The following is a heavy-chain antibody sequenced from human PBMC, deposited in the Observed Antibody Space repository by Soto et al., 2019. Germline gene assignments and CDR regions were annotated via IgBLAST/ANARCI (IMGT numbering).Heavy chain of an antibody. J-gene: IGHJ5*02. CDR3: ARLVGNWNQGWFDP. CDR1: GGSFSGYY. Sequence: SETLSLTCAVYGGSFSGYYWSWIRQPPGKGLEWIGEINHSGSTSYNPSLKSRVTMSVDTSKNEFSLKLSSVTAADTAVYYCARLVGNWNQGWFDPWGQGTLVTVSS. D-gene: IGHD1-1*01. V-gene: IGHV4-34*01. CDR2: INHSGST.